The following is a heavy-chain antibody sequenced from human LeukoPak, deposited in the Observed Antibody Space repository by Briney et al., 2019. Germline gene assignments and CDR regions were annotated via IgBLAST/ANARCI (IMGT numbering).Heavy chain of an antibody. CDR3: AREEGVAAATTYYYYGMDV. Sequence: GGSLRLSCAASGFTFSSYSMNWVRQAPGKGLEWVSYISSSSSTIYYADSVKGRFTISRDNAKNSLYLQMNSLRAEDTAVYYCAREEGVAAATTYYYYGMDVWGQGTTVTVSS. CDR1: GFTFSSYS. V-gene: IGHV3-48*01. J-gene: IGHJ6*02. D-gene: IGHD6-13*01. CDR2: ISSSSSTI.